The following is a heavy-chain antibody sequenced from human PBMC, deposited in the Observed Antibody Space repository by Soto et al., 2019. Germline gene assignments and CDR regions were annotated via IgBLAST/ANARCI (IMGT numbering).Heavy chain of an antibody. Sequence: QVQLVQSGAEVKKPGSSVKISCKASGGTFSSYAISGVRQAPGQGLEWMGGIIPIFGTANYAQKFQGRVTITADESTSTAYMELSSLRSEDTAVYYCARRGYSSSSGRAGYYYYGMDVWGQGTTVTVSS. CDR2: IIPIFGTA. D-gene: IGHD6-6*01. J-gene: IGHJ6*02. V-gene: IGHV1-69*12. CDR1: GGTFSSYA. CDR3: ARRGYSSSSGRAGYYYYGMDV.